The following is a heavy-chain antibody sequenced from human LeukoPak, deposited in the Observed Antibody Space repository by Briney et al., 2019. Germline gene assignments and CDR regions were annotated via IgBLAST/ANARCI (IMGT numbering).Heavy chain of an antibody. V-gene: IGHV4-34*01. D-gene: IGHD3-3*01. CDR3: ARGGTYYDFWSGPTLSL. Sequence: SETLSLTCAVYGGSFSGYYWSWLRQPPGKGLEWIGEINHSGSTNYNPSLKSRVTISVDTSKNQFSLKLTSVTAADTAVYYCARGGTYYDFWSGPTLSLWGQGTMVTVSS. J-gene: IGHJ3*01. CDR1: GGSFSGYY. CDR2: INHSGST.